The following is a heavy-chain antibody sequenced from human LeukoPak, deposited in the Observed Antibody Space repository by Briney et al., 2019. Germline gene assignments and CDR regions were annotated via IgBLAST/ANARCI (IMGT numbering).Heavy chain of an antibody. V-gene: IGHV3-7*01. CDR1: GFTFSTYW. CDR3: ARERTTIVSGTTIGAY. J-gene: IGHJ4*02. CDR2: IKPDGSEK. D-gene: IGHD2/OR15-2a*01. Sequence: PGGSLRLSCAASGFTFSTYWMSWVRQAPGKGLEWVANIKPDGSEKYYVDSVKGRFTISRDNAKNSLFLQMNSLTADDTAVYYCARERTTIVSGTTIGAYWGQGTLVTVSS.